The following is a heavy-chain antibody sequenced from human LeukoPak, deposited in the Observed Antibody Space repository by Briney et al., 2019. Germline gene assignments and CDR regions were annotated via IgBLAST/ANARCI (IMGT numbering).Heavy chain of an antibody. V-gene: IGHV3-11*06. CDR3: ARDEGYDYVWGSYCYSKDY. Sequence: GGSLRLSCAASGFTFSDYYMSWIRQAPGKGLEWVSYISSSSSYTNYADSVKGRFTISRDNAKNSLYLQMNSLRAEDTAVYYCARDEGYDYVWGSYCYSKDYWGQGTLVTVSS. CDR1: GFTFSDYY. CDR2: ISSSSSYT. D-gene: IGHD3-16*02. J-gene: IGHJ4*02.